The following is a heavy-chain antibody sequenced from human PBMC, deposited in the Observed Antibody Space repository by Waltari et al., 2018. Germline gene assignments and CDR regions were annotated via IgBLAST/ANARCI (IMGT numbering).Heavy chain of an antibody. Sequence: QLQLQESGPGLVKPSETLSLTCTVSGDSIRSDSYYWGWLRQPLGKGLAWIGTVHFTGTTYYNPSLESRVTISVDTSNNQFSLKLTSVTAADTAIYYCARLDYSALRRGCDPWGQGTLVTVSS. CDR1: GDSIRSDSYY. CDR3: ARLDYSALRRGCDP. D-gene: IGHD4-4*01. V-gene: IGHV4-39*01. CDR2: VHFTGTT. J-gene: IGHJ5*02.